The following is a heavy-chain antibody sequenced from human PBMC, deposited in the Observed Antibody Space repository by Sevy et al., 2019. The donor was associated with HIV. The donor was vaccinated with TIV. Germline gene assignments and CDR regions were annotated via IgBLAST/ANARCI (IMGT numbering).Heavy chain of an antibody. CDR1: GGSFSGYY. J-gene: IGHJ4*02. D-gene: IGHD3-3*01. V-gene: IGHV4-34*01. CDR3: ARGRMDFWSGYYDF. Sequence: SETLSLTCAVYGGSFSGYYWTWIRQFPGQELQWIGEINSDRQTKKNPSLRSRVTISVDSSKNQFSLKLISVTAADTAVYYCARGRMDFWSGYYDFWGRGTLVTVSS. CDR2: INSDRQT.